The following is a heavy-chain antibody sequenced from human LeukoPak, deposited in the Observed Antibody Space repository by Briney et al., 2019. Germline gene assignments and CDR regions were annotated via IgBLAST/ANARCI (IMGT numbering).Heavy chain of an antibody. CDR2: ISPSGGST. D-gene: IGHD6-13*01. CDR3: ARDKGQELRDAFDI. CDR1: GYTFTDYY. J-gene: IGHJ3*02. V-gene: IGHV1-46*01. Sequence: ASVKVSCKASGYTFTDYYMHWVRQAPGQGPEWMGVISPSGGSTTYAQKFQGRVTLTRDMSTSTDYLELSSLRSEDTAVYYCARDKGQELRDAFDIWGQGTMVTVSS.